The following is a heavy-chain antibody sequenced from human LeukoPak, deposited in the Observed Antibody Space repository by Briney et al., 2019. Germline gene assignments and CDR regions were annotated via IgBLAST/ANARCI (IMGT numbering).Heavy chain of an antibody. D-gene: IGHD6-6*01. CDR2: TYYRSKWYN. V-gene: IGHV6-1*01. Sequence: SQTLSLTCAISGDSVSSNSAAWNWIRQSPSRGLEWLGRTYYRSKWYNDYAVSVKSRITINPDTSKNQFSLQLNSVTPEDTAVYYCARALVVREYSNFKDAFDIWGQGTMVTVSS. J-gene: IGHJ3*02. CDR1: GDSVSSNSAA. CDR3: ARALVVREYSNFKDAFDI.